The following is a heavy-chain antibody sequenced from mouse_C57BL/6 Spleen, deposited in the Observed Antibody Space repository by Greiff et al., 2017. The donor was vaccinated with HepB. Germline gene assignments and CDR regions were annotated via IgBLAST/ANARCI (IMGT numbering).Heavy chain of an antibody. Sequence: EVMLVESGGGLVKPGGSLKLSCAASGFTFSDYGMHWVRQAPEKGLEWVAYISSGSSTIYYADTVKGRFTISRDNAKNTLFLQMTSLRSEDTAMYYCARKDYREAWFAYWGQGTLVTVSA. CDR2: ISSGSSTI. J-gene: IGHJ3*01. V-gene: IGHV5-17*01. CDR3: ARKDYREAWFAY. CDR1: GFTFSDYG. D-gene: IGHD2-12*01.